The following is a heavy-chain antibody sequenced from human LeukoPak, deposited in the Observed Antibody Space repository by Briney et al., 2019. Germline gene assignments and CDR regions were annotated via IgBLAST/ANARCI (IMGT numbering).Heavy chain of an antibody. CDR3: AREAAGSSADAFDI. CDR1: GFTFSSYA. V-gene: IGHV3-64*01. J-gene: IGHJ3*02. Sequence: PGGSLRLSCAASGFTFSSYAMHWVRQAPGKGLEYVSAISSNGGSTYCANSVKGRFTISRDNSKNTLYLQMGSLRAEDTAVYYCAREAAGSSADAFDIWGQGTMVTVSS. CDR2: ISSNGGST. D-gene: IGHD3-10*01.